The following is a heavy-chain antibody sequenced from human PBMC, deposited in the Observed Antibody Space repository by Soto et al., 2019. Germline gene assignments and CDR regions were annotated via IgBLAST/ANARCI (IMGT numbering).Heavy chain of an antibody. Sequence: GGSLRLSCAASGFTFSSYAMSWVRQAPGKGLEWVSAISGSGGSTYYADYVKGRFTISRDNSKNTLYLQMNSLRAEDTAVYYCAKDHPYYYGSGPGAFDIWGQGTMVTVSS. J-gene: IGHJ3*02. CDR3: AKDHPYYYGSGPGAFDI. CDR1: GFTFSSYA. D-gene: IGHD3-10*01. V-gene: IGHV3-23*01. CDR2: ISGSGGST.